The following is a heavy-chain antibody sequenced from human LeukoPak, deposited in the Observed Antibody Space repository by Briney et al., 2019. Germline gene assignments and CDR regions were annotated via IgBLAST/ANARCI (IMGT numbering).Heavy chain of an antibody. V-gene: IGHV3-11*01. Sequence: GGSLRLSCAASGFTFSDYYMSWIRQAPGKGLEWVSFISSSAINIYYANSVKGRFTISRDSAKDSLYLQMNSLRAEDTAVYYCARLRSSSYYFDYWGQGTLVTVSS. J-gene: IGHJ4*02. CDR1: GFTFSDYY. CDR2: ISSSAINI. D-gene: IGHD6-6*01. CDR3: ARLRSSSYYFDY.